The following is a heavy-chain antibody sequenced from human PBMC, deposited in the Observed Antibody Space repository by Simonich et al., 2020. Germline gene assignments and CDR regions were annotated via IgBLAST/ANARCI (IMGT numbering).Heavy chain of an antibody. CDR3: ARHAGFAFDI. J-gene: IGHJ3*02. V-gene: IGHV4-39*01. Sequence: QLQLQESGPGLVKPSETLSLTCTVSGGSISSSSYYWGWIRQPPGKGLEWIGSIYLMGRTYYNPSLKRRVTISVDTSKNHFSLKLSSVTAADTAVYYCARHAGFAFDIWGQGTMVTVSS. CDR1: GGSISSSSYY. D-gene: IGHD6-13*01. CDR2: IYLMGRT.